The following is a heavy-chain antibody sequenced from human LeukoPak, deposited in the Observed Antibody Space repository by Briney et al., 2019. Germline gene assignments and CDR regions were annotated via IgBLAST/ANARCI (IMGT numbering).Heavy chain of an antibody. CDR2: IYNSGST. CDR1: GGSFSGYY. Sequence: SETLSLTCAVYGGSFSGYYWSWIRQPPGKGLEWIGSIYNSGSTYYNPSLKSRVTISVDMSKNQFSLKMSSVTAADTAVYYCARAYSSSWYWNWFDPWGQGTLVTVSS. CDR3: ARAYSSSWYWNWFDP. D-gene: IGHD6-13*01. J-gene: IGHJ5*02. V-gene: IGHV4-34*01.